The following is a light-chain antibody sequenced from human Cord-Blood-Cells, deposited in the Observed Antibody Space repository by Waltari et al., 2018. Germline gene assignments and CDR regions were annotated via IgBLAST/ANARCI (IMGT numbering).Light chain of an antibody. V-gene: IGLV2-23*02. CDR2: EVS. CDR1: SSDVGSYNL. CDR3: CSYAGSSTVV. Sequence: QSALTQPAPVSGSPGQSIHISCTGTSSDVGSYNLVSWYQQHPGKAPKLMIYEVSKRPSGVSNRFSGSKSGNTASLTISGLQAEDEADYYCCSYAGSSTVVFGGGTKLTVL. J-gene: IGLJ2*01.